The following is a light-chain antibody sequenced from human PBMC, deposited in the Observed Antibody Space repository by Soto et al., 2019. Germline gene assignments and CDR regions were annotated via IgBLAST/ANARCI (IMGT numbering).Light chain of an antibody. CDR1: SSDVGAYNY. J-gene: IGLJ1*01. CDR2: EVS. Sequence: QSALTQPASVSGSPGQSITTSCTGTSSDVGAYNYVSWYQQHPGKAPKLMIYEVSNRPSGVSNRFSGSKSGNTASLIISGLQAEDEADYYCSSYTSSSTPYVFGTGTKVTVL. V-gene: IGLV2-14*01. CDR3: SSYTSSSTPYV.